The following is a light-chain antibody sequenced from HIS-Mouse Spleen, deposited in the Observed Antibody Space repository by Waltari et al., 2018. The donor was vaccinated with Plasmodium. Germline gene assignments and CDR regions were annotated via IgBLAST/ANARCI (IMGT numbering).Light chain of an antibody. V-gene: IGKV3-15*01. CDR3: QQYNNWSFT. CDR1: QSVSSN. J-gene: IGKJ3*01. CDR2: GAS. Sequence: EIVMTQSPATLSVSPGERATLSCRASQSVSSNLAWYQQKPGQAPRLRIYGASTRATCIPARFSGSGSGKEFTLTISSLQSEDFAVYYCQQYNNWSFTFGPGTKVDIK.